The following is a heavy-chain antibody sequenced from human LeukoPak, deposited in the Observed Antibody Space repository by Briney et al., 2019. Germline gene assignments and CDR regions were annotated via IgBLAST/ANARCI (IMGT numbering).Heavy chain of an antibody. CDR1: GFSFSLNA. J-gene: IGHJ4*02. Sequence: GGSLTVSCAASGFSFSLNAMNCVRQAPGKGLEWVSTIIETGASPYYADSVRGRFTVSRDSSKNMFYLQMNSLRAEDTAIYYCARRGAGSGALDYWGQGTLVTVSS. D-gene: IGHD6-19*01. V-gene: IGHV3-23*01. CDR3: ARRGAGSGALDY. CDR2: IIETGASP.